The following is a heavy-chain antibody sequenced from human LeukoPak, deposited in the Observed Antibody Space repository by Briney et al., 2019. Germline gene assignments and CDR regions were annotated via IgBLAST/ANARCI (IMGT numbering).Heavy chain of an antibody. Sequence: GGSLRLSCAASGFTFSSCDMHWVRQAPGKGLEWVAVISYDGSNKYYADSVKGRFTISRDASRNTLYLQMNSLRAEDTAVYYCAKEVERYYYGSGSYLEGPDYWGQGTLVTVSS. CDR3: AKEVERYYYGSGSYLEGPDY. CDR2: ISYDGSNK. D-gene: IGHD3-10*01. V-gene: IGHV3-30*18. CDR1: GFTFSSCD. J-gene: IGHJ4*02.